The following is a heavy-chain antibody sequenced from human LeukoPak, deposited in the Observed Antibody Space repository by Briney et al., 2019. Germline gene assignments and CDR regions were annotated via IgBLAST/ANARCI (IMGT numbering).Heavy chain of an antibody. Sequence: GGSLRLSCAASGFTFSSYSMNWVRQAPGKGLEWVSSISSSSSYIYYADSVKGRFTISRDNAKNSLYLQMNNLRAEDTAVYYCARNPGIAASRGFFYYMDVWGKGTTVTVSS. CDR3: ARNPGIAASRGFFYYMDV. V-gene: IGHV3-21*01. CDR2: ISSSSSYI. CDR1: GFTFSSYS. J-gene: IGHJ6*03. D-gene: IGHD6-6*01.